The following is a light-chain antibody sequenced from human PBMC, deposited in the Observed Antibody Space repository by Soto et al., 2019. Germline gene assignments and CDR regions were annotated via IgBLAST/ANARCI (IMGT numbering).Light chain of an antibody. CDR3: QQVKSYPRT. CDR2: GAS. CDR1: QGISSS. V-gene: IGKV1-9*01. J-gene: IGKJ1*01. Sequence: DIQLTQFPPFLSASVGDRVTITCRASQGISSSLAWYQQKPGKAPNLLIYGASTLESGVPPRFSGSGSGTEFTLTINSLQPEDFATYYCQQVKSYPRTFVQGTKVEIK.